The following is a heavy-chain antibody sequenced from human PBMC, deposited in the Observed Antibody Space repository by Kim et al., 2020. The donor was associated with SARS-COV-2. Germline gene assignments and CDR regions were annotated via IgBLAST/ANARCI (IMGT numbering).Heavy chain of an antibody. CDR3: VKDRRYNWNDDVIWWWFDP. CDR2: ISSNGGST. J-gene: IGHJ5*02. Sequence: GGSLRLSCSASGFTFSSYAMHWVRQAPGKGLEYVSAISSNGGSTYYADSVKGRFTISRDNSKNTLYLQMSSLRAEDTAVYYCVKDRRYNWNDDVIWWWFDPWGQGTLVTVSS. CDR1: GFTFSSYA. V-gene: IGHV3-64D*06. D-gene: IGHD1-1*01.